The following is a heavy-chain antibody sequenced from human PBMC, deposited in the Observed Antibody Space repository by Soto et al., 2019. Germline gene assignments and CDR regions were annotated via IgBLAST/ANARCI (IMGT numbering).Heavy chain of an antibody. Sequence: QVQLVQSGAEVKKPGASVKVSCKASGYTFTGYYMHWVRQAPGQGLEWMGWINPNSGGTNYAQKFQGWVTMTRDTAISKAYMELSRLRSDDTAVYYCARVGTTHVAEYYFDYWGQGTLVTVSS. CDR3: ARVGTTHVAEYYFDY. CDR1: GYTFTGYY. V-gene: IGHV1-2*04. D-gene: IGHD4-17*01. CDR2: INPNSGGT. J-gene: IGHJ4*02.